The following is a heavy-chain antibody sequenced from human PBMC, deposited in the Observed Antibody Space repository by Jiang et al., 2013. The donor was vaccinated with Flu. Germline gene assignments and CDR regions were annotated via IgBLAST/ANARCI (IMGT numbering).Heavy chain of an antibody. CDR2: IYYTGST. CDR3: ARRDGSYHAGYYFDY. D-gene: IGHD1-26*01. J-gene: IGHJ4*02. V-gene: IGHV4-59*08. Sequence: GLVKPSETLSLTCTVSGGSISSYYWSWIRQPPGKGLEWIGYIYYTGSTNYNPSLKSRVTISVDTSKNQFSLNLRSVTAADTAVYYCARRDGSYHAGYYFDYWGQGTLVTVSS. CDR1: GGSISSYY.